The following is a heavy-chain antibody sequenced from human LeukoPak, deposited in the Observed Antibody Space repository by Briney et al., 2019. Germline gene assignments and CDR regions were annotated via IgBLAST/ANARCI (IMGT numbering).Heavy chain of an antibody. CDR2: ITSRSSYM. D-gene: IGHD6-13*01. V-gene: IGHV3-21*01. CDR1: GFTFSDYS. J-gene: IGHJ4*02. Sequence: GGSLRLSCAASGFTFSDYSMNWVRQAPGKGLEWGSSITSRSSYMYYGDSVKGRFTISRDNAKNSLYLQMNSLRAEDTAVYYCTRDPIAAAASGGDNWGEGTLVTVSS. CDR3: TRDPIAAAASGGDN.